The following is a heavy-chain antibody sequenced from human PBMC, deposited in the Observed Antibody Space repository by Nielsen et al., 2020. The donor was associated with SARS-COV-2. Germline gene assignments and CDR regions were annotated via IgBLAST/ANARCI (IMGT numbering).Heavy chain of an antibody. CDR2: IFDSETT. V-gene: IGHV4-59*13. J-gene: IGHJ4*02. D-gene: IGHD3-3*01. Sequence: SETLSLTCTVSGASISSYYWNWIRQSPGKGLEWIGYIFDSETTYYGPSLKSRVTISVDTSKNQFSLKLSSVTTADTAFYYCARLRTVFGVAPYYFDYWGQGTLVTVSP. CDR3: ARLRTVFGVAPYYFDY. CDR1: GASISSYY.